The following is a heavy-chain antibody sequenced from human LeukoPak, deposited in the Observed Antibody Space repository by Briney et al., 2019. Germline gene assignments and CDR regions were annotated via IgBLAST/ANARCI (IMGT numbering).Heavy chain of an antibody. D-gene: IGHD3-10*01. V-gene: IGHV3-9*01. J-gene: IGHJ3*02. CDR3: AKDRTPKALLCCPMVSFDI. CDR1: GFTFDDYA. CDR2: ISWNSGSI. Sequence: QTGGSLRLSCAASGFTFDDYAMHWVRQAPGKGLEWVSGISWNSGSIGYADSVKGRFTISRDNAKNSLYLQMNSLRAEDTAVYYCAKDRTPKALLCCPMVSFDIWGQGTMVTVSS.